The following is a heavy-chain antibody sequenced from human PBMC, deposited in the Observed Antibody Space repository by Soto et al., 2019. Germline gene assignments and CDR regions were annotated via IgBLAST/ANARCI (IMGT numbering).Heavy chain of an antibody. Sequence: QVQLQESGPGLMKPSQTLSLTCPVSGGSINSGNYYWSWVRQHPGKGLEWIGYIYYSGKTYYNPSLKSRLTMSADTSKNQLSLKLTSVTAADTAVYYCARALWSGFIDFWGQGILVTVSS. CDR1: GGSINSGNYY. J-gene: IGHJ4*02. CDR3: ARALWSGFIDF. V-gene: IGHV4-31*03. D-gene: IGHD3-3*01. CDR2: IYYSGKT.